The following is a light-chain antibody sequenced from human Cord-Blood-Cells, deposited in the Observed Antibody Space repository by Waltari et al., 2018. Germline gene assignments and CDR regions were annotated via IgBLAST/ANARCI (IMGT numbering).Light chain of an antibody. CDR3: MQALKATRT. Sequence: DIVMTQSPLSLPVTPGEPAHIPCRSTQRLLHSNGYNHLDWYLQKPGQSPQLLIYLVSKRCTVVPDKVTGRGAGRDFSLKISRVEGEDVGVYYCMQALKATRTFGEGTKVEIK. V-gene: IGKV2-28*01. J-gene: IGKJ4*02. CDR1: QRLLHSNGYNH. CDR2: LVS.